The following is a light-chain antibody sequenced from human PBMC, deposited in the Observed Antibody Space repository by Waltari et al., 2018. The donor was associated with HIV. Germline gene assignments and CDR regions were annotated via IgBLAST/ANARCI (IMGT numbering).Light chain of an antibody. Sequence: QSVLTQPPSVSAAPGQKVTISCSGSSSTIGNNFVSWYPQLPGTAPKLLIYDNNNLPSGIPDRFSGSKAGTSATLGITGLPTGDEADYYCGTCDSSLSVWVFGGGTNLTVL. CDR1: SSTIGNNF. J-gene: IGLJ3*02. CDR3: GTCDSSLSVWV. V-gene: IGLV1-51*01. CDR2: DNN.